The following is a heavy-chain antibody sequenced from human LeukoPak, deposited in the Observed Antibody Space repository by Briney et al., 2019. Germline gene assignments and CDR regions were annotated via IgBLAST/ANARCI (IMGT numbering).Heavy chain of an antibody. V-gene: IGHV4-61*02. Sequence: PSETLSLTCTVSGGSISSGSYYWSWIRQPAGKGLEWIGRIYASGSTNYNPSLKSRVTISVDTSKNQFSLKLSSVTAADTAVYYCARSAHMIGDRDHDAFDIWGQGTMVTVSS. D-gene: IGHD3-22*01. CDR3: ARSAHMIGDRDHDAFDI. CDR1: GGSISSGSYY. CDR2: IYASGST. J-gene: IGHJ3*02.